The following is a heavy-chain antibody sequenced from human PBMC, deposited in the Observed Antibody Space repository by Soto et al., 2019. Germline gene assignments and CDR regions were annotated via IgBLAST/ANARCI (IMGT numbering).Heavy chain of an antibody. V-gene: IGHV1-18*01. CDR3: ARDREYCSSTSCYAYYYYYYMDV. CDR1: GYTFTSYG. D-gene: IGHD2-2*01. CDR2: ISAYNGNT. J-gene: IGHJ6*03. Sequence: QVQLVQSGAEVKKPGASVKVSCKASGYTFTSYGISWVRQAPGQGLEWMGWISAYNGNTNYAQKLQGRVTMTTDTSTSTACMELRSLRSDDTAVYYCARDREYCSSTSCYAYYYYYYMDVWGKGTTVTVSS.